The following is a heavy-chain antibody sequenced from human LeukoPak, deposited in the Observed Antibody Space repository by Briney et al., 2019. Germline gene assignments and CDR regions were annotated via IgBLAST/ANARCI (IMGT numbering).Heavy chain of an antibody. D-gene: IGHD2/OR15-2a*01. CDR1: AFTFSGYS. Sequence: GGSLRLSCAASAFTFSGYSMNWVRQAPGKGLEWVSYISPSATTIYYADSVKGRFTISRDNSKNTLYLQMNSLRAEDTAVYYCARDSTSRGELFYGYWGQGTLVTVSS. J-gene: IGHJ4*02. V-gene: IGHV3-48*01. CDR3: ARDSTSRGELFYGY. CDR2: ISPSATTI.